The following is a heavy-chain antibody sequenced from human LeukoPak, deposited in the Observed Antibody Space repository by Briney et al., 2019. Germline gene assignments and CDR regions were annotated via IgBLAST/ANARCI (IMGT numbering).Heavy chain of an antibody. CDR1: GGSISNNF. D-gene: IGHD1-1*01. CDR2: IYDSGTT. CDR3: ARAKPNWNPPDY. V-gene: IGHV4-59*08. Sequence: PSETLSLPCTVSGGSISNNFWSWLRQPPEKGLEWIGYIYDSGTTSYNPSLKSRALISGDTSKNQSSLKLNSVTAADSAVYYCARAKPNWNPPDYWGQGTLVIVSS. J-gene: IGHJ4*02.